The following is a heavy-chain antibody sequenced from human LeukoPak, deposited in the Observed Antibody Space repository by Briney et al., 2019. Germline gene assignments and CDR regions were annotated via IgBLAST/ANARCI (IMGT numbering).Heavy chain of an antibody. D-gene: IGHD1-1*01. CDR2: IYSGGST. J-gene: IGHJ4*02. CDR1: GVSISSHY. CDR3: ARSWNARLNFDY. Sequence: GGSLRLSCAVSGVSISSHYMNWVRQAPGKGLEWVSVIYSGGSTYYADSVKGRFTISRDNSKNMLYLQMDSLRAEDTAVYYCARSWNARLNFDYWGQGTLVTASS. V-gene: IGHV3-66*02.